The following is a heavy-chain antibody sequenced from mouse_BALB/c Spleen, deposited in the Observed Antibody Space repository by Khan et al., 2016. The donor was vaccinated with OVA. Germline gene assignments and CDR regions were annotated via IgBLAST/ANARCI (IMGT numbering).Heavy chain of an antibody. J-gene: IGHJ3*01. Sequence: EVQLQESGPGLVKPSQSLSLTCSVTGYSITSGYYWNWIRQFPGNKLEWMGYINYGGSNNYNPSLKNRISITRDTSKNQFFLKLNSVTTEDTSTYYCARGGRWFDYWGQGTLVTVSA. CDR2: INYGGSN. CDR1: GYSITSGYY. V-gene: IGHV3-6*02. CDR3: ARGGRWFDY.